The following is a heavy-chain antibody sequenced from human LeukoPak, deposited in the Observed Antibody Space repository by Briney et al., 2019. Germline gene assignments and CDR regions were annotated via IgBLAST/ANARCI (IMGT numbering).Heavy chain of an antibody. D-gene: IGHD3-9*01. CDR2: ISGGAGST. CDR3: AKGGLGSDILTTCDP. CDR1: GFTLSNHA. V-gene: IGHV3-23*01. Sequence: TGGSLRLSCAASGFTLSNHAMNWVRQAPGKGLEWVSGISGGAGSTYYADSVKGRFTISRDNSNNALYLQMNSLRAEDTAVYYCAKGGLGSDILTTCDPWGQGTLVTVSS. J-gene: IGHJ5*02.